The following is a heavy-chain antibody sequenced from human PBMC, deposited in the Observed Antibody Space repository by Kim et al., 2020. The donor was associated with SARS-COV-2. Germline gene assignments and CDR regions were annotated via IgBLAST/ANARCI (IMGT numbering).Heavy chain of an antibody. V-gene: IGHV3-33*06. CDR1: GFTFSSYG. J-gene: IGHJ4*02. CDR2: IWYDGSNK. D-gene: IGHD5-18*01. Sequence: GGSLRLSCAASGFTFSSYGMHWVRQAPGKGLEWVAVIWYDGSNKYYADSVKGRFTISRDNSKNTLYLQMNSLRAEDTAVYYCAKDLSAMDSGGFDYWGQGTLVTVSS. CDR3: AKDLSAMDSGGFDY.